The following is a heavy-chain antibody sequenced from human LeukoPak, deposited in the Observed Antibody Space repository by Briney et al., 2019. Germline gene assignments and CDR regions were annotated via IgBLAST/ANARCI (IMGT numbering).Heavy chain of an antibody. Sequence: GESLKISCKGSGYRFTSYWIGWVRQMPGKGLEWMGIIYPGDSDTRYSPSFQGQVTISADKSISTAYLQWSSLKASDTAMYYCARRHCSSTSCYLLDWFDPWGQGTLVTVSS. CDR2: IYPGDSDT. D-gene: IGHD2-2*01. CDR1: GYRFTSYW. V-gene: IGHV5-51*01. J-gene: IGHJ5*02. CDR3: ARRHCSSTSCYLLDWFDP.